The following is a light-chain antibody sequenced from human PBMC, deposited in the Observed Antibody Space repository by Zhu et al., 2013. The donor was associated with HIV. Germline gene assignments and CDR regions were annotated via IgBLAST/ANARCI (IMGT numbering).Light chain of an antibody. CDR2: EVS. CDR1: SSDIGGYNY. J-gene: IGLJ1*01. CDR3: SSYAGSRTLV. Sequence: QSALTQPASVSGSPGQSITISCTGSSSDIGGYNYVSWYQHHPGKAPKLMFYEVSNRPSGVSNRFSVSKSGNTASLTISGLQAEDEADYYCSSYAGSRTLVFGTGTKVTVL. V-gene: IGLV2-14*01.